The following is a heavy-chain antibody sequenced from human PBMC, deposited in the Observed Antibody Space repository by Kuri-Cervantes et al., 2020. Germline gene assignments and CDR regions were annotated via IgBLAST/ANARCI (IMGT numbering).Heavy chain of an antibody. J-gene: IGHJ3*01. Sequence: GESLKISCAASGFIFTDYYMSWIRQAPGKGLEWVSHISSSGSTLYYADSVKGRFTISRDNDENSVYLQMSSPSTEDTAVYYCARDLGYQLRAFDVWGLGTLVTVSS. CDR3: ARDLGYQLRAFDV. CDR1: GFIFTDYY. CDR2: ISSSGSTL. V-gene: IGHV3-11*04. D-gene: IGHD2-2*01.